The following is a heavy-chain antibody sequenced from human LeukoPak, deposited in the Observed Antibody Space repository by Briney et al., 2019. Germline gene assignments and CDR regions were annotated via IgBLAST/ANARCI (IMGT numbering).Heavy chain of an antibody. J-gene: IGHJ4*02. CDR1: GFTFSTHN. CDR3: ARDSFDGTGQYYCDY. Sequence: GGSLTLSCAASGFTFSTHNMNWVRQAPGKGLEWLSFIRGSGTTIYYAASVKGRFTISRDNAKNSLYLHMTRLRAEDTAVYYCARDSFDGTGQYYCDYWCLGTMVTVAS. V-gene: IGHV3-48*04. CDR2: IRGSGTTI. D-gene: IGHD2-8*02.